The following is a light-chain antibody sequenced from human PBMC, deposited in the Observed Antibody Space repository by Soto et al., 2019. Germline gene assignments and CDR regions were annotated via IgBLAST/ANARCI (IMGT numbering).Light chain of an antibody. CDR3: QQYHNWPPQYT. CDR2: GAS. J-gene: IGKJ2*01. V-gene: IGKV3-15*01. CDR1: QTVASN. Sequence: EIVMTQSPASLSVSPGDGATLSCRASQTVASNLAWYQQKPGQGPRLLIHGASTRAAGVPARFSGSGSGIDFTLTISSLQSEDFAVYYCQQYHNWPPQYTFGQGTKLQIK.